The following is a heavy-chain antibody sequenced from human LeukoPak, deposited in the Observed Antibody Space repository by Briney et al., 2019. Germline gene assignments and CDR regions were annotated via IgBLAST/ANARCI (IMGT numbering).Heavy chain of an antibody. CDR1: GFTFSSYG. V-gene: IGHV3-30*03. Sequence: GRSLRLSCAASGFTFSSYGMHWVRQAPGKGLEWVAVISNDGSNKYYADSVKGRFTISRDNSKNTLYLQMNSLRAEDTAVYYCARDSTAVPGPWHEYWGQGTLVTVSS. D-gene: IGHD6-19*01. J-gene: IGHJ4*02. CDR2: ISNDGSNK. CDR3: ARDSTAVPGPWHEY.